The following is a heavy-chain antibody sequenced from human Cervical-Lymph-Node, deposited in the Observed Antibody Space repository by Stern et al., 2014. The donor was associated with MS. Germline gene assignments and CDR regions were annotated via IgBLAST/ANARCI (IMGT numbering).Heavy chain of an antibody. CDR3: ARAGQDYGDYGNSWFDP. Sequence: VQLVESGPGLVKPSQTLSLTCTVSGGSISSGGYYWSWIRQHPGKGLEWIGYIYYSGSTYYNPSLKSLVTISVDTSKNQFSLKLSSVTAADTAVYYCARAGQDYGDYGNSWFDPWGQGTLVTVSS. D-gene: IGHD4-17*01. CDR2: IYYSGST. J-gene: IGHJ5*02. CDR1: GGSISSGGYY. V-gene: IGHV4-31*01.